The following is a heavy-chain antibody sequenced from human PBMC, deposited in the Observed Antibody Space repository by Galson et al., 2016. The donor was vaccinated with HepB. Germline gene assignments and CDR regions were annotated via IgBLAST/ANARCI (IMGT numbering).Heavy chain of an antibody. CDR2: ISFDGNKK. J-gene: IGHJ5*02. CDR3: AREYVWGSYHYNPLGS. V-gene: IGHV3-30*04. CDR1: GFTFTNYA. D-gene: IGHD3-16*02. Sequence: SLRLSCAASGFTFTNYALHWVRQAPGKGLEWVSIISFDGNKKDYSDSVKGRFTISRDNSKNTLYLQMSSLRAEDTAVYYCAREYVWGSYHYNPLGSWGQGTLVTVSS.